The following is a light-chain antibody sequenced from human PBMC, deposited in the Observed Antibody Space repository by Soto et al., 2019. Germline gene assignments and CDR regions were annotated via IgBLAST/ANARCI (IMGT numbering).Light chain of an antibody. CDR3: QQYNDWPPLT. Sequence: ETVMTQSPATLSVSPGERATLSCRASQSVSSNLAWYQQKPGHAPRLLIYGASTRATGIPARFSGSGSGTAFTLTISSLQSADFAVYYCQQYNDWPPLTFGGGTKVEI. V-gene: IGKV3-15*01. CDR2: GAS. CDR1: QSVSSN. J-gene: IGKJ4*01.